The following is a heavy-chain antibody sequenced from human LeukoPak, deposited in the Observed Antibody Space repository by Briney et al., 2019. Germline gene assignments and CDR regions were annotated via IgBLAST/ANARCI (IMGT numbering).Heavy chain of an antibody. V-gene: IGHV4-34*01. Sequence: SETLSLTCAVYGGSSRGYYWTWIRQPPGQGLEWIGEINNSGSTTYNSSLKSRVTISVDMLKKQFSLKLYSVTAADTAVYYCATRKLGNDYWGQGTLVTVSS. CDR1: GGSSRGYY. CDR3: ATRKLGNDY. J-gene: IGHJ4*02. D-gene: IGHD7-27*01. CDR2: INNSGST.